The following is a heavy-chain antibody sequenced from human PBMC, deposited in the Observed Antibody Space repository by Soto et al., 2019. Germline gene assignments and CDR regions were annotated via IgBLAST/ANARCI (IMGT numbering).Heavy chain of an antibody. D-gene: IGHD3-10*01. CDR1: GFTFGTTD. CDR3: VKNSGWFNT. V-gene: IGHV3-23*01. J-gene: IGHJ5*02. Sequence: QLLQSGGRLVQPGGSLTLSCAASGFTFGTTDMSWVRQAPGEVLEWVSTFDGSGGITYYADSVKGRFTISRDNSRNSVYLQMNNLRGDDTAVYYCVKNSGWFNTWGQGALVTVSS. CDR2: FDGSGGIT.